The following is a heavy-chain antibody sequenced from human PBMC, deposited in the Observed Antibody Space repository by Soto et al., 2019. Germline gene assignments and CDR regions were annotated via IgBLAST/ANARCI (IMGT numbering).Heavy chain of an antibody. Sequence: GASVKVSCKASGYTFTSYDINWVRQATGQGLEWMGWMNPNSGNTGYAQKFQGRVTMTRNTSISTAYMELSSLISEDTAVYYCARAVVPAANYYYYYYMDVWGKGTTVTVSS. D-gene: IGHD2-2*01. CDR2: MNPNSGNT. V-gene: IGHV1-8*01. CDR1: GYTFTSYD. J-gene: IGHJ6*03. CDR3: ARAVVPAANYYYYYYMDV.